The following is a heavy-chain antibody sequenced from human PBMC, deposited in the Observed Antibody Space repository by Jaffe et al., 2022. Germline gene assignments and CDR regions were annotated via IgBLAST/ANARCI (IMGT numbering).Heavy chain of an antibody. D-gene: IGHD3-9*01. CDR1: GFTFSSYA. CDR2: ISGSGGST. Sequence: EVQLLESGGGLVQPGGSLRLSCAASGFTFSSYAMSWVRQAPGKGLEWVSAISGSGGSTYYADSVKGRFTISRDNSKNTLYLQMNSLRAEDTAVYYCAKDPIGLRYFDWLPHAPYYFDYWGQGTLVTVSS. CDR3: AKDPIGLRYFDWLPHAPYYFDY. J-gene: IGHJ4*02. V-gene: IGHV3-23*01.